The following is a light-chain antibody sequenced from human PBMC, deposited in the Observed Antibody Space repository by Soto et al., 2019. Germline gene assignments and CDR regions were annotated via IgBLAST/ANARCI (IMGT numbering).Light chain of an antibody. J-gene: IGKJ1*01. Sequence: EIVLPQSPGTLSLSPGASAPLSCRASQSVSSSFLAWYQQKPGQAPRLLMFDASNRATDIPDRFSGSGSGTDFTLTIGRLEPEDFAVYYCQQFGSLGTVGQGTKVDIK. CDR1: QSVSSSF. CDR3: QQFGSLGT. CDR2: DAS. V-gene: IGKV3-20*01.